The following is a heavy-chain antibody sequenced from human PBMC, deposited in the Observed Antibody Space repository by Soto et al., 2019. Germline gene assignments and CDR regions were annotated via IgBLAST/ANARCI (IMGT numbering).Heavy chain of an antibody. J-gene: IGHJ4*02. V-gene: IGHV1-3*01. CDR2: IDPNNGRT. CDR1: GYSFSNFA. D-gene: IGHD4-17*01. Sequence: QVHLVQSGAEVKKPGASVKISCKGSGYSFSNFAVHWVRQAPGQSFEWMGWIDPNNGRTKYSQRLQGRVTITRDTSANTAYMELSTLGSEDTAVYYCARGRWTQTTADYFLDYWGQGTLVTVSS. CDR3: ARGRWTQTTADYFLDY.